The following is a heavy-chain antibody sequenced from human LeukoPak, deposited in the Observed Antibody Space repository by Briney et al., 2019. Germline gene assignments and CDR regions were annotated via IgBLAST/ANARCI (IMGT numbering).Heavy chain of an antibody. V-gene: IGHV3-53*01. Sequence: GGSLRLSCAASGFTVSGNYMIWVRQTPGKRLEWVSLIYSGGNTSYTDSVKGLYTISRDNSENTLYLQMNSLRTEDTAVYYCARVADYYFSGHLDYWGQGTLVSVSS. CDR3: ARVADYYFSGHLDY. CDR1: GFTVSGNY. D-gene: IGHD3-10*01. J-gene: IGHJ4*02. CDR2: IYSGGNT.